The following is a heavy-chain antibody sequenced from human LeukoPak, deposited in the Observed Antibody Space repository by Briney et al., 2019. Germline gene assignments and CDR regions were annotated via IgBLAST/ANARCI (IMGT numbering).Heavy chain of an antibody. V-gene: IGHV1-46*01. CDR3: ARVASVDYFDY. J-gene: IGHJ4*02. CDR1: GYTFTSYY. D-gene: IGHD6-13*01. Sequence: ASVKVSCKASGYTFTSYYMRWVRQAPGQGLEWMGIINPSGGSTSYAQKFQGRVTMTRDMSTSTAYMELRSLRSDGTAVYYCARVASVDYFDYWGQGTLVTVSS. CDR2: INPSGGST.